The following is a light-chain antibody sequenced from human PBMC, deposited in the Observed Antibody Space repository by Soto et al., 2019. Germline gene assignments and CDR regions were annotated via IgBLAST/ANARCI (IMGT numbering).Light chain of an antibody. J-gene: IGKJ5*01. CDR3: QQRYNWPIT. Sequence: ETVLTQTQATLSLSAGERATLSCRASQSVSSYLAWYQQKPGQAPRLLIYADSNRATGIPARFSGSGSGTDFTLTISSLEPEDFSVYYCQQRYNWPITFGQGTRLEIK. CDR2: ADS. V-gene: IGKV3-11*01. CDR1: QSVSSY.